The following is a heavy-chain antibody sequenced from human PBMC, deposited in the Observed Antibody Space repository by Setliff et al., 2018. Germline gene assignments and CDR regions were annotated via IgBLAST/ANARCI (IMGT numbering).Heavy chain of an antibody. D-gene: IGHD1-26*01. Sequence: PSETLSLTCATYGGTFSDYYWSWIRQPAGKGLEWIGRVYSNVGTNFNPSLKSRVTMSVDASKNQISLKLMSVTAADTAVYYCASRNSDGGPEYFQHWGQGALVTVSS. CDR2: VYSNVGT. CDR1: GGTFSDYY. V-gene: IGHV4-59*10. CDR3: ASRNSDGGPEYFQH. J-gene: IGHJ1*01.